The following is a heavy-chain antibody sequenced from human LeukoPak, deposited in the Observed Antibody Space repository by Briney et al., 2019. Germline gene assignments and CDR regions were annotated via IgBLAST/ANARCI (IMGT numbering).Heavy chain of an antibody. V-gene: IGHV3-7*01. J-gene: IGHJ4*02. CDR2: IKQDGSEK. D-gene: IGHD3-22*01. CDR1: GFTFSSYG. CDR3: ARSTYYFDSSGYLY. Sequence: PGGSLRLSCAASGFTFSSYGMSWVRQAPGKGLEWVSNIKQDGSEKYQVDSVKGRFTISRDNAKNSLYLQMNSLRAEDTAVYYCARSTYYFDSSGYLYWGQGTLVTVSS.